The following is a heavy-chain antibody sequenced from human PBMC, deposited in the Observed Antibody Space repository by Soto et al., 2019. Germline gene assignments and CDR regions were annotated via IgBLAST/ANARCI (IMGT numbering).Heavy chain of an antibody. Sequence: PSETLSLTCSVAGTFVSSTTYHWTWIRQSPGKGLEWIGYISYSGDTNYDPSLESRVTISLDTSSNQFSMSLRSETAADTATYYCARQLDSTVFDYWGRGTLVTVSS. V-gene: IGHV4-61*01. D-gene: IGHD4-17*01. CDR2: ISYSGDT. CDR3: ARQLDSTVFDY. J-gene: IGHJ4*02. CDR1: GTFVSSTTYH.